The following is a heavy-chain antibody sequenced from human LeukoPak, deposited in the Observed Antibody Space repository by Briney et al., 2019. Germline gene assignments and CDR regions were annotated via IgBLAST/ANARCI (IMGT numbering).Heavy chain of an antibody. V-gene: IGHV3-NL1*01. CDR1: GFTFRSYG. CDR2: IYSGDST. D-gene: IGHD3-9*01. J-gene: IGHJ5*02. Sequence: GGSLRLSCAASGFTFRSYGVHWVRQAPGKGLEWVSIIYSGDSTSYADSVKGRFTISRDNSKNTLYLQMNSLRAEDTAVYYCAKAHPPPLYFDGPGWFDPWGQGTLVTVSS. CDR3: AKAHPPPLYFDGPGWFDP.